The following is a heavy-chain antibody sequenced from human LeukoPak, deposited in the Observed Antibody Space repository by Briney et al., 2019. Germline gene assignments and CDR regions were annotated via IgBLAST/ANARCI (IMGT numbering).Heavy chain of an antibody. Sequence: SETLSLTCTVSGGSISSSSYYWGWIRQPPGKGLEWIGSIYYSGSTNYNPSLKSRVTISVDTSKNQFSLKLSSVTAADTAVYYCARQGAFAMATTFYFDYWGQGTLVTVSS. CDR2: IYYSGST. CDR1: GGSISSSSYY. J-gene: IGHJ4*02. D-gene: IGHD5-24*01. V-gene: IGHV4-39*01. CDR3: ARQGAFAMATTFYFDY.